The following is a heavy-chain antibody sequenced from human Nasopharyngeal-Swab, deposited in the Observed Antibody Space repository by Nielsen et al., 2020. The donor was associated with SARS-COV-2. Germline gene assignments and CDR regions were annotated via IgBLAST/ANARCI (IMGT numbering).Heavy chain of an antibody. V-gene: IGHV4-59*08. D-gene: IGHD6-19*01. CDR3: ARRGRIPVYGTSDDFYYYLDV. Sequence: LRLSCTVSGDSISSYYWAWIRQPPGKGLEWIGSTNYNPSLTSRVTISVDTSKSQVSLRLTSVTAADTAIYYCARRGRIPVYGTSDDFYYYLDVWGEGTRVTVSS. CDR1: GDSISSYY. CDR2: T. J-gene: IGHJ6*03.